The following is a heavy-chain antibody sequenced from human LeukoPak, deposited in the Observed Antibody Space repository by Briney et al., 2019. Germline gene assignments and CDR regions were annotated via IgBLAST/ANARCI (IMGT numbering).Heavy chain of an antibody. CDR1: GSITRDNN. CDR3: AIGAKSYRTPYNYMDV. V-gene: IGHV3-53*01. Sequence: GGSPRLSCADPGSITRDNNMSWVRQAPGKGLEWVSVIYSGGSTYYADSVKGRFTISRDNSKNTLYLQMNSLRTEDTAVYYWAIGAKSYRTPYNYMDVWGTGTTVTVSS. D-gene: IGHD3-16*02. J-gene: IGHJ6*03. CDR2: IYSGGST.